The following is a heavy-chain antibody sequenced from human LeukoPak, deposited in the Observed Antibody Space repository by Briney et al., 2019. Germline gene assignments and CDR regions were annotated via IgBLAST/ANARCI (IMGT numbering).Heavy chain of an antibody. V-gene: IGHV3-33*08. CDR3: ATHSSSSKSEDY. J-gene: IGHJ4*02. CDR2: IWYDGGNK. Sequence: GRSLRLSCAASGFTFSSYGMHWVRQAPGKGLEWVAVIWYDGGNKYYADSVKGRFTISRDNSKNTLYLQMNSLRAEDTAVYYCATHSSSSKSEDYWGQGTLVTVSS. D-gene: IGHD6-6*01. CDR1: GFTFSSYG.